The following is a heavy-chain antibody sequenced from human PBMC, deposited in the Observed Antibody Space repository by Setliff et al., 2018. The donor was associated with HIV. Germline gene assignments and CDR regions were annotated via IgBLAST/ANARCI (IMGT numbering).Heavy chain of an antibody. CDR1: GGSISSTKW. V-gene: IGHV4-4*02. J-gene: IGHJ5*02. Sequence: PSETLSLTCEVSGGSISSTKWWNWVRQPPGKGLEWIGEIYQSGTTNYNPSLKSRVTMSVDTSNNQFSLELSSVTAADTAVYYCARVITMVWTTFDPWGQGTLVTVSS. CDR3: ARVITMVWTTFDP. CDR2: IYQSGTT. D-gene: IGHD3-10*01.